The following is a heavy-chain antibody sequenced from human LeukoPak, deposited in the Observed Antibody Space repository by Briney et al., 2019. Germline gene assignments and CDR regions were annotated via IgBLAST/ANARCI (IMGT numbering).Heavy chain of an antibody. CDR1: GFTFGNYW. CDR3: ARGVAAAVRVGMLY. J-gene: IGHJ4*02. CDR2: IKQAGSEK. Sequence: GGSLRLSCAASGFTFGNYWMSWVRQAPGKGLEWVANIKQAGSEKNYVDSVKGRFTISRDNAKNSLSLQMNSLRAEDTAVYYCARGVAAAVRVGMLYWGQGTLVTVSS. D-gene: IGHD6-13*01. V-gene: IGHV3-7*01.